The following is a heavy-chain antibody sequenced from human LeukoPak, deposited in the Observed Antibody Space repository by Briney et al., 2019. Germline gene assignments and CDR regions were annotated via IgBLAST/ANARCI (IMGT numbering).Heavy chain of an antibody. J-gene: IGHJ4*02. Sequence: PGRSLRLSCAASGFTFDDYAMHWVRQAPGKGLEWVSGISWNSGSIGYADSVKGRFTISRDNAKNSLYLQMNSLRAEDTALYYCANLLRWEPYWGQGTLVTVSS. D-gene: IGHD4-23*01. CDR1: GFTFDDYA. CDR2: ISWNSGSI. CDR3: ANLLRWEPY. V-gene: IGHV3-9*01.